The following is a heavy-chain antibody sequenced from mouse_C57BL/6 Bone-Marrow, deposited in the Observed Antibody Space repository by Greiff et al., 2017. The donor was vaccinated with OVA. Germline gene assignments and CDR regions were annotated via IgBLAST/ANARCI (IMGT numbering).Heavy chain of an antibody. CDR1: GFNIKDDY. CDR3: ARAPYYYGSSYYAMDY. V-gene: IGHV14-4*01. J-gene: IGHJ4*01. Sequence: VQLQQSGAELVRPGASVKLSCTASGFNIKDDYMHWVKQRPEQGLEWIGWIDPENGDTEYASKFQGKATITADTSSNTAYLQLSSLTSEDTAVYYCARAPYYYGSSYYAMDYWGQGTSVTVSS. D-gene: IGHD1-1*01. CDR2: IDPENGDT.